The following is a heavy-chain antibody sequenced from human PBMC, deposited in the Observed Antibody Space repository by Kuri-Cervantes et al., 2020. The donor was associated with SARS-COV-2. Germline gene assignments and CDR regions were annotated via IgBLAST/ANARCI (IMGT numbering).Heavy chain of an antibody. V-gene: IGHV4-59*01. D-gene: IGHD3-9*01. CDR3: ASLGPGGLRYPNG. J-gene: IGHJ4*02. CDR2: IYYSGST. CDR1: GGSISSYY. Sequence: SETLSLTCTVSGGSISSYYWSWIRQPPGKGLEWIGYIYYSGSTNYNPSLKSRVTISVDTSKNQFSLKLSSVTAADTAVYYCASLGPGGLRYPNGWGQGTLVTVSS.